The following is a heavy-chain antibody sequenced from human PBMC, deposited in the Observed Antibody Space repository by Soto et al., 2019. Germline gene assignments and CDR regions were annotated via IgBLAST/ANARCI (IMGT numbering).Heavy chain of an antibody. D-gene: IGHD5-18*01. Sequence: LSLTCTVSGGSVSSGDYYWSWIRQPPGKGLEWIGYIYYSGNTNYNPSLKSRVIISVDTSKNLFSLKLTSVTAADTAVYYCARIPVDTSMIYWLDPWGQGSLVTVSS. CDR1: GGSVSSGDYY. V-gene: IGHV4-61*08. CDR2: IYYSGNT. J-gene: IGHJ5*02. CDR3: ARIPVDTSMIYWLDP.